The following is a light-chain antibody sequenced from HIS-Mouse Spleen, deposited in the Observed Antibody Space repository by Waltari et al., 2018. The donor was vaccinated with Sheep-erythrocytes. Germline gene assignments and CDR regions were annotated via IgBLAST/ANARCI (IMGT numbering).Light chain of an antibody. CDR3: QQRSNWPPIT. J-gene: IGKJ5*01. V-gene: IGKV3-11*01. Sequence: EIVFTQSPATLSLSPGERATLSCRASQSVSSYLAWYQQKPGQAPRLLIYDASNRATGIPARFSGSGSGTDVTRTIRRLEPEDFAVYNCQQRSNWPPITVGQGTRLGIK. CDR1: QSVSSY. CDR2: DAS.